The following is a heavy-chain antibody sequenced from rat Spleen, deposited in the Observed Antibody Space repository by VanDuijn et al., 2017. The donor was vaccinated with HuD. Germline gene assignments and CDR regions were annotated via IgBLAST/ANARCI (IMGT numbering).Heavy chain of an antibody. D-gene: IGHD1-5*01. CDR3: AREYRYNFDY. CDR1: GFTFSNYY. Sequence: EVQLVESDGGLVQPGRSMKLSCTASGFTFSNYYMAWVRQAPKKGLEWVATISTSGSRSHYPDAVKGRITISRDNAKSTLYLQVDSLRSEDTATYYCAREYRYNFDYWGQGVMVTVSS. V-gene: IGHV5-25*01. CDR2: ISTSGSRS. J-gene: IGHJ2*01.